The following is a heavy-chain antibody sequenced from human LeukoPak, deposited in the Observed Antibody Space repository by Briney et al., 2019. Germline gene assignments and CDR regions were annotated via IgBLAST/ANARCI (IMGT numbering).Heavy chain of an antibody. CDR3: ARDRRIAAAGFDY. CDR2: IYSGGST. CDR1: GFTVSSNY. Sequence: GGSLRLSCAASGFTVSSNYMSWVRQAPGKGLEWVSVIYSGGSTYYADSVKGRFTISRDNSKNTLYLQMNSLRAEDTAVYYCARDRRIAAAGFDYWGQGTLVTVSS. J-gene: IGHJ4*02. D-gene: IGHD6-13*01. V-gene: IGHV3-53*01.